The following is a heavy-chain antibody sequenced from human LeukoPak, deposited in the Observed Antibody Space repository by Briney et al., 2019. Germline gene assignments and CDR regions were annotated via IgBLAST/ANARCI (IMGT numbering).Heavy chain of an antibody. D-gene: IGHD3-10*02. CDR2: ISSSSSYV. Sequence: GGSLRLSCAASGFNFSTHSMNWVRQAPGKGLEWVSSISSSSSYVYFADSVKGRFTISRDNAKNSLYLQMNSLRAEDTAVYYCAELGITMIGGVWGKGTTVTISS. CDR3: AELGITMIGGV. V-gene: IGHV3-21*01. CDR1: GFNFSTHS. J-gene: IGHJ6*04.